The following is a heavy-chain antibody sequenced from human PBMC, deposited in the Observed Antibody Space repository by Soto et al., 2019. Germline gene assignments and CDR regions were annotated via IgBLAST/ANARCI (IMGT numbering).Heavy chain of an antibody. CDR1: GFTFNNYA. J-gene: IGHJ4*02. CDR2: ITGSGSDT. Sequence: VHLLESGGGLVQPGGSLRLSCAASGFTFNNYAMGRVRQAPGKGLEWVSAITGSGSDTYYLDSVKGRFTISRDNSKNTLFLQVNSLRAEDTAIYYCAKLGSSAWSPHYYFDYWGQGTLVTVSS. CDR3: AKLGSSAWSPHYYFDY. D-gene: IGHD3-10*01. V-gene: IGHV3-23*01.